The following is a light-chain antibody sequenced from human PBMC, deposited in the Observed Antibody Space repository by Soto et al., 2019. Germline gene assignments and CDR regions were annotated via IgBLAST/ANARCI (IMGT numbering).Light chain of an antibody. CDR2: AHT. Sequence: QSVLTQPPSVSGAPGQRVTISCTGSGSNIGARYDVQWYQQRPGASPKLLIYAHTNRPSGVPGRFSGSTSGTSASLAITGLQAEDEGYYYCQSDGDSLSGDVLFGGGTELTVL. J-gene: IGLJ2*01. CDR1: GSNIGARYD. V-gene: IGLV1-40*01. CDR3: QSDGDSLSGDVL.